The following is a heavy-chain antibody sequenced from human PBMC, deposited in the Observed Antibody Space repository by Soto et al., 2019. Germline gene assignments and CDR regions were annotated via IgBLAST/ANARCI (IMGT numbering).Heavy chain of an antibody. D-gene: IGHD2-21*02. CDR1: GGSISSGDYY. V-gene: IGHV4-30-4*01. Sequence: QVQLQESGPGLVKPSQTLSLTCTVSGGSISSGDYYWSWIRQPPGKVLAWIGYIYYSGSTYYNPSLKRRVIISVDTSKNKFSLKLSSVTAEDTAVYYCARSPCGNCGGDPYYYGMDVWGQGTTVTVSS. CDR3: ARSPCGNCGGDPYYYGMDV. J-gene: IGHJ6*02. CDR2: IYYSGST.